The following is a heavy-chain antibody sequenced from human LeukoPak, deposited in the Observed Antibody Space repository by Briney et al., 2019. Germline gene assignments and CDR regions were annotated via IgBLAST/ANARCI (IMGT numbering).Heavy chain of an antibody. J-gene: IGHJ4*02. CDR3: ASHDSSGYSRYFDY. Sequence: SVKVSCKASGGTFSSYAISWVRQAPGQGLEWMGGIIPIFGTANYAQKFQGRVTITADESTSTAYMELSSLRSEDTAVYYCASHDSSGYSRYFDYWGQGTLVTVSS. V-gene: IGHV1-69*13. D-gene: IGHD3-22*01. CDR1: GGTFSSYA. CDR2: IIPIFGTA.